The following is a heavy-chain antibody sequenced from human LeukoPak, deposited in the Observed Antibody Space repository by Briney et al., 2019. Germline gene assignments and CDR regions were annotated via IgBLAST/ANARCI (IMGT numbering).Heavy chain of an antibody. J-gene: IGHJ6*02. Sequence: ASVKVSCKASGYTFTSYGISWVRQAPGQGLEWMGWISAYNGNTNYAQKLQGRVTITTDTSTSTAYMELRSLRSDDTAVYYCATGTGYYGSGNPGPSYGMDVWGQGTTVTVSS. V-gene: IGHV1-18*01. D-gene: IGHD3-10*01. CDR2: ISAYNGNT. CDR1: GYTFTSYG. CDR3: ATGTGYYGSGNPGPSYGMDV.